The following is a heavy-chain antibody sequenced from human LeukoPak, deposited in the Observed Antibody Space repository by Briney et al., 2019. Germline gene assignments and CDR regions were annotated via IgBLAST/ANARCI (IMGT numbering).Heavy chain of an antibody. J-gene: IGHJ6*02. CDR3: AKGDYYGSGSTFKNGMDV. Sequence: GGSLRLSCAASGFTFSSYAMSWVRQAPGKGLEWASAVSASAGNTYYADSVKGRFTISRDNSKNTLYLQVNSLRAEDTAVYCCAKGDYYGSGSTFKNGMDVWGQGTTVTVSS. CDR2: VSASAGNT. V-gene: IGHV3-23*01. D-gene: IGHD3-10*01. CDR1: GFTFSSYA.